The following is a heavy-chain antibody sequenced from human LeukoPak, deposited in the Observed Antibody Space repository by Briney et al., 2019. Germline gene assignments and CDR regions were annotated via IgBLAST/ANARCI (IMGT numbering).Heavy chain of an antibody. V-gene: IGHV1-8*01. CDR3: ARAWAGYCSSTSCYREDWFDP. CDR1: GYTFTSYD. Sequence: ASVKVSCKASGYTFTSYDINWVRQAPGQGLKWMGWMNPKSGNTGYAQKFQGRVTMTRNTSISTAYMELSSLRSEDTAVYYCARAWAGYCSSTSCYREDWFDPWGQGTLVTVSS. J-gene: IGHJ5*02. D-gene: IGHD2-2*02. CDR2: MNPKSGNT.